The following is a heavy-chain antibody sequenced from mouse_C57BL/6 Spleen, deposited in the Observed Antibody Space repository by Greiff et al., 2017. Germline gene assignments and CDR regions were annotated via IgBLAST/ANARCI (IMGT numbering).Heavy chain of an antibody. CDR1: GYAFSSSW. V-gene: IGHV1-82*01. J-gene: IGHJ2*01. CDR3: ARGDDGSSQLGRVGYFDY. D-gene: IGHD4-1*02. Sequence: QVQLQQSGPELVKPGASVKISCKASGYAFSSSWMNWVKQRPGKGLEWIGRIYPGDGDTNYNGKFKGKATLTADKSSSTAYMQLSSLTSEDSAVYFCARGDDGSSQLGRVGYFDYWGQGTTLTVSS. CDR2: IYPGDGDT.